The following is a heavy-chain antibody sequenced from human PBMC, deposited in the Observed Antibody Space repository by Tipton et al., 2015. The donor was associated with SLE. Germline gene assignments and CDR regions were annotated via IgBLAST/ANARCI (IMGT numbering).Heavy chain of an antibody. CDR2: INHSGST. Sequence: TLSLTCAVYGGSFSGYYWSWIRQPPGKGLEWIGEINHSGSTYYNPSLKSRVTISVDTSKNQFSLKLSSVTAADTAVYYCARPQPVYDSSGYYYHYFDYWGQGTLVTVSS. D-gene: IGHD3-22*01. V-gene: IGHV4-34*01. J-gene: IGHJ4*02. CDR3: ARPQPVYDSSGYYYHYFDY. CDR1: GGSFSGYY.